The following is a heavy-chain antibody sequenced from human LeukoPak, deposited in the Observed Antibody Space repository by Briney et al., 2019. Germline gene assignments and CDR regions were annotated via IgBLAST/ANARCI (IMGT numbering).Heavy chain of an antibody. CDR1: GFTFSDYY. D-gene: IGHD6-19*01. CDR3: ARASSGWYSYYYFDY. CDR2: ISSSSSYT. Sequence: PGGSLRLSCAASGFTFSDYYMSWIRQAPGKGLEWVSYISSSSSYTNYADSVKGRFTISRDNAKNSLYLQMNSLRAEGTAVYYCARASSGWYSYYYFDYWGQGTLVTVSS. V-gene: IGHV3-11*06. J-gene: IGHJ4*02.